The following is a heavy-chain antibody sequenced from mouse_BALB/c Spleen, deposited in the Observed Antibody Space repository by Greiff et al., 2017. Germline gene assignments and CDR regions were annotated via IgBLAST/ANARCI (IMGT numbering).Heavy chain of an antibody. CDR2: FYPGSGSI. D-gene: IGHD2-1*01. V-gene: IGHV1-62-2*01. J-gene: IGHJ4*01. CDR1: GYTFTEYI. Sequence: QVQLKESGAELVKPGASVKLSCKASGYTFTEYIIHWVKQRPGQGLEWIGWFYPGSGSIKYNEKFKDKATLTADKSSSTVYMELSRLTSEDSAVYFCARHEGGNYDYYYAMDYWGQGTSVTVSS. CDR3: ARHEGGNYDYYYAMDY.